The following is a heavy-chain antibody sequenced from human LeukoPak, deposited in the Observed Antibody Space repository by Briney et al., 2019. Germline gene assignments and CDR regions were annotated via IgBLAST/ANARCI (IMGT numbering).Heavy chain of an antibody. CDR2: IYHSGST. J-gene: IGHJ4*02. Sequence: SQTLSLTCAVSGGSISSGGYSWSWIRQPPGKGLEWIGYIYHSGSTYYNPSLKSRVIISVDRSKNQVSLKLSSVTAADTAVYYCASLYGSGSYYVDYWGQGTLVTVSS. CDR3: ASLYGSGSYYVDY. CDR1: GGSISSGGYS. D-gene: IGHD3-10*01. V-gene: IGHV4-30-2*01.